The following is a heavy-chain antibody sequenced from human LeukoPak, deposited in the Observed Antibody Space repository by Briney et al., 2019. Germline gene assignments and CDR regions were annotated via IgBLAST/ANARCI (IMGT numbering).Heavy chain of an antibody. V-gene: IGHV4-4*07. D-gene: IGHD3-3*01. CDR1: GGSISSYY. Sequence: SETLSLTCTVSGGSISSYYWSWIRQPAGKGLEWIGRIYTRGSTNYNPSLKSRVTMSLDTSKNQFSLKLSSVTAADTAVYYCARSPGFWSGYQFDYWGQGTLVTVSS. CDR3: ARSPGFWSGYQFDY. J-gene: IGHJ4*02. CDR2: IYTRGST.